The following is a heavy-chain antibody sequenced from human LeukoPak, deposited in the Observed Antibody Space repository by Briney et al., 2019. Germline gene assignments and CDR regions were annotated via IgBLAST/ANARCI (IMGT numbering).Heavy chain of an antibody. Sequence: GGSLRLSCAASGFTFSTYAMSWVRQAPGKGLEWVSDISGSGGTTHYADSVKGRFTISRDNSKNTLYLQMNSLRAEDTAVYYCAKEGMTTTSFDYWGQGTLVTVSS. D-gene: IGHD4-11*01. CDR2: ISGSGGTT. CDR1: GFTFSTYA. J-gene: IGHJ4*02. V-gene: IGHV3-23*01. CDR3: AKEGMTTTSFDY.